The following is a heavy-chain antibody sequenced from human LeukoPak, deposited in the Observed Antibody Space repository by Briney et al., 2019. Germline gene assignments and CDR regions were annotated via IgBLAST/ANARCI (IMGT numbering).Heavy chain of an antibody. CDR1: GGTFSSYA. V-gene: IGHV1-2*02. Sequence: AASVKVSCKASGGTFSSYAISWVRQAPGQGLEWVGWINPNSGGASYAQKFQGRVTMTRDTSISTAYMDLSRLRSDDTAVYYCARGVTARGFYYYMDVWGKGTTVTISS. CDR3: ARGVTARGFYYYMDV. J-gene: IGHJ6*03. D-gene: IGHD2-21*02. CDR2: INPNSGGA.